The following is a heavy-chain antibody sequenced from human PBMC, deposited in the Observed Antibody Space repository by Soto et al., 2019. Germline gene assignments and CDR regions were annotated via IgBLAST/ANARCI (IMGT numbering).Heavy chain of an antibody. J-gene: IGHJ4*02. CDR3: AREASRSSWLFDY. D-gene: IGHD6-13*01. CDR2: INSDGGTT. V-gene: IGHV3-74*01. Sequence: GGALRLSCAASGFTFSNSWMHWVRQAPGKGLVWVSRINSDGGTTTYADFVKGRFTISRDNAKNTLYLQMNSLRAEDTAVYYCAREASRSSWLFDYRGQGSLVTVSS. CDR1: GFTFSNSW.